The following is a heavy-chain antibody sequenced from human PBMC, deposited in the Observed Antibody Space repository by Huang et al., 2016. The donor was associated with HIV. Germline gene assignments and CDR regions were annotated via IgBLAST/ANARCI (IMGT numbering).Heavy chain of an antibody. J-gene: IGHJ3*02. V-gene: IGHV3-23*01. D-gene: IGHD3-22*01. CDR1: GFTFSSYA. CDR2: ISGSGGSN. Sequence: EVQLLESGGGLVQPGGSLRLSCAASGFTFSSYAMSWVRQAPGKGLEWVSAISGSGGSNYYADSVKGRFTISRDNSKNTLYLQMNSLRAEDTAVYYCAKDSEPYYYDSSGYYRDDAFDIWGQGTMVTVSS. CDR3: AKDSEPYYYDSSGYYRDDAFDI.